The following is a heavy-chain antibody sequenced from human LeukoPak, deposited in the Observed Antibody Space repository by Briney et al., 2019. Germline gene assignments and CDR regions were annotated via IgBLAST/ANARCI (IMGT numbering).Heavy chain of an antibody. CDR1: GFTFSSYA. J-gene: IGHJ4*02. CDR3: ARGDYYDSSGYYSY. V-gene: IGHV3-30*04. D-gene: IGHD3-22*01. CDR2: ISYDGSNK. Sequence: GGSLRLSCAASGFTFSSYAMHWVRQAPGKGLEWVAVISYDGSNKYYADSVKGRFTISRDNSKNTLYLQMNSLRAEDTAVYYCARGDYYDSSGYYSYWGQGTLVTVSS.